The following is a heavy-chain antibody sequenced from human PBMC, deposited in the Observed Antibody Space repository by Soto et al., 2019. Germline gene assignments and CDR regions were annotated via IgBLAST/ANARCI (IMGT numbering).Heavy chain of an antibody. D-gene: IGHD2-8*01. CDR1: GFTFSSYS. V-gene: IGHV3-48*01. J-gene: IGHJ6*03. CDR3: ARGLAPGVGFDMDV. Sequence: EVQLVESGGGLVQPGGSLRLSCAASGFTFSSYSMNWVRQAPGKGLEWVSYIRGSSSTVYYADSVKGRFTISRDNAKNSLYLQMISLRAEDTAVYYCARGLAPGVGFDMDVWGKGTTVTVSS. CDR2: IRGSSSTV.